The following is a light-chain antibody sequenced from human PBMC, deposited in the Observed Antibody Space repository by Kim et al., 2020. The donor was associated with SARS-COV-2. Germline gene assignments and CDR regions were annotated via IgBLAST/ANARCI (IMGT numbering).Light chain of an antibody. J-gene: IGLJ2*01. V-gene: IGLV1-40*01. Sequence: QRVTISCTGSSSNIGAGYDVHWYQQLPGTAPKLLIYGNSNRPSGVPDRFSGSKSGTSASLAITGLQAEDEADYYCQSYDSSLSRLVFGGGTQLTVL. CDR3: QSYDSSLSRLV. CDR1: SSNIGAGYD. CDR2: GNS.